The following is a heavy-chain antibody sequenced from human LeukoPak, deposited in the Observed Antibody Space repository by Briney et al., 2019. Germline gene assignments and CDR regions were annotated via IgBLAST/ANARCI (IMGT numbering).Heavy chain of an antibody. CDR2: IIPIFGTA. J-gene: IGHJ1*01. CDR1: GGTFSSYA. V-gene: IGHV1-69*13. D-gene: IGHD2-15*01. Sequence: GASVKVSCEASGGTFSSYAISWVRQAPGQELEWMGGIIPIFGTANYAQKFQGRVTITADESTSTAYMELSSLRSEDTAVYYCARTRPQYCSGGSCYLAEYFQHWGQGTLVTVSS. CDR3: ARTRPQYCSGGSCYLAEYFQH.